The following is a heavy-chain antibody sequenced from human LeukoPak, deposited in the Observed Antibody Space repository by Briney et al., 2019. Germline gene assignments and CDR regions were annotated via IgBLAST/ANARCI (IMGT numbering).Heavy chain of an antibody. D-gene: IGHD4-17*01. CDR1: GFTFSSYS. Sequence: PGGSLRLSCAASGFTFSSYSMNWVRQAPGKGLEWVSYISSSSSYIYYADSVKGRFTISRDNAKNSLYLQMNSLRAEDAAVYYCARVTTVTHFDYWGQGTLVTVSS. J-gene: IGHJ4*02. CDR3: ARVTTVTHFDY. CDR2: ISSSSSYI. V-gene: IGHV3-21*01.